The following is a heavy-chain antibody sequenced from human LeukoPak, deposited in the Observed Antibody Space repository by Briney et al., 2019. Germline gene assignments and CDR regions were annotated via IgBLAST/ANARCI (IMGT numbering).Heavy chain of an antibody. Sequence: KTSETLSLTCTVSGGSVSSGSYYWSWIRQSPGKGLEWIGYIYYSGSTNYNPSLKSRVTISVDTSKNQFSLKLSSVTAADTAVYYCARDRRYYGSSGYYYTGRYYYYGMDVWGQGTTVTVSS. V-gene: IGHV4-61*01. J-gene: IGHJ6*02. CDR3: ARDRRYYGSSGYYYTGRYYYYGMDV. D-gene: IGHD3-22*01. CDR2: IYYSGST. CDR1: GGSVSSGSYY.